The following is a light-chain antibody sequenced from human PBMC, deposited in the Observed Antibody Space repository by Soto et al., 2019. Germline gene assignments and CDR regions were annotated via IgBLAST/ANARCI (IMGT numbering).Light chain of an antibody. CDR3: QKISRGPQT. J-gene: IGKJ3*01. Sequence: DIVMTQSPDSLAVSLGERATINCKSSQSVFYSSNNKNYLAWYQQKPGQPPKLLIYWASTRESGVPDRFSGGGSGTYFPLTCDSRQVEEVAFYYFQKISRGPQTFGPGTKLDFK. V-gene: IGKV4-1*01. CDR1: QSVFYSSNNKNY. CDR2: WAS.